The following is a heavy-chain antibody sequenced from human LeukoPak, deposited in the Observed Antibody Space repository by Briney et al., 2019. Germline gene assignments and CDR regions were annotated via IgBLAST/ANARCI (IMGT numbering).Heavy chain of an antibody. CDR1: GGSIRSGGYY. CDR3: ARDLNGFDP. J-gene: IGHJ5*02. V-gene: IGHV4-31*03. Sequence: SETLSLTCTASGGSIRSGGYYWSWIRQHPGKGLEWIGYIYYSGSTYYNPSLKSRVTISVDTSKNQFSLNLSSVTAADTAVYYCARDLNGFDPWGQGTLVSVSS. CDR2: IYYSGST.